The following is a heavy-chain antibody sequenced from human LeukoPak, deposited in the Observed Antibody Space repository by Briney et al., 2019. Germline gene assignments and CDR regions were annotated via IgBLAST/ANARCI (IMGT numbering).Heavy chain of an antibody. V-gene: IGHV4-34*01. D-gene: IGHD5-12*01. CDR1: GGSFSGYY. Sequence: SETLSLTCAVYGGSFSGYYWSWIRQPPGKGLEWIGEINHSGSTNYNPSLKSRVTISVDTSKNQFSLKLSSVTAADTAVYYCARVGYSGYDDRGSFDYWGQGTLVTVSS. CDR3: ARVGYSGYDDRGSFDY. CDR2: INHSGST. J-gene: IGHJ4*02.